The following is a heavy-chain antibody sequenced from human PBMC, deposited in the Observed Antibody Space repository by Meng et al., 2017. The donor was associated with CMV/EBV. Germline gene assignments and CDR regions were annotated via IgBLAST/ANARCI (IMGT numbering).Heavy chain of an antibody. V-gene: IGHV4-34*01. D-gene: IGHD6-13*01. CDR3: ASRVPRPGIALWDWFDP. CDR2: INHSGST. CDR1: GGSFSAYY. J-gene: IGHJ5*02. Sequence: SQTLSLTGAVYGGSFSAYYWSWIHQPPGKGLEWIGEINHSGSTNYNPSLKSRVTISVDTSKNQFSLKLSSVTAADTAVYYCASRVPRPGIALWDWFDPWGQGTLVTVSS.